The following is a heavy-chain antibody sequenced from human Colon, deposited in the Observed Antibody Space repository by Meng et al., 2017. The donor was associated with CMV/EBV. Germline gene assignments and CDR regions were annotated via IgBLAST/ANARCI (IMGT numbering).Heavy chain of an antibody. Sequence: GGSLRLSCAASGFTFSNYYMYWVRQAPGKGLEWVAYISGSGTTIQHADSVKGRFTISRDNAKNSLYLQMNGLRAEDTALYYCAKDISPVGGSTGYHGMDVWGQGTTVTVSS. D-gene: IGHD1-7*01. J-gene: IGHJ6*02. CDR2: ISGSGTTI. CDR3: AKDISPVGGSTGYHGMDV. V-gene: IGHV3-11*01. CDR1: GFTFSNYY.